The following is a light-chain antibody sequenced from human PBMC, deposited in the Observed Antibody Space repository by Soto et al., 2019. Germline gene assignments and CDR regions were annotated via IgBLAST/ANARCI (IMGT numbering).Light chain of an antibody. CDR3: QTWVAGIYV. Sequence: QSVLTQSPSASASLGASVKLTCTLSSGHSSYAIAWHQQQPEKGPRYLMNLNSDGSHSKGDGIPDRFSGSSSGAERYLTISSLQSEDKADYYCQTWVAGIYVFGTGTKVTVL. J-gene: IGLJ1*01. V-gene: IGLV4-69*01. CDR2: LNSDGSH. CDR1: SGHSSYA.